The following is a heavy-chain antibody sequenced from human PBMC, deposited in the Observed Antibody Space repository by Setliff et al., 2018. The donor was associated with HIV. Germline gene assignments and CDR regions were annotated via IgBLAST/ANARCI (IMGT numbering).Heavy chain of an antibody. D-gene: IGHD6-13*01. CDR2: INSDGSSS. V-gene: IGHV3-74*03. CDR1: GFTFSSYW. Sequence: GGSLRLSCAASGFTFSSYWMNWVRQAPGKGLVWVSRINSDGSSSAYADSVKGRFTISRDNAKNSLYLQMNSLRAEETAVYYCARGGSNSWSPFDYWGQGTLVTVSS. J-gene: IGHJ4*02. CDR3: ARGGSNSWSPFDY.